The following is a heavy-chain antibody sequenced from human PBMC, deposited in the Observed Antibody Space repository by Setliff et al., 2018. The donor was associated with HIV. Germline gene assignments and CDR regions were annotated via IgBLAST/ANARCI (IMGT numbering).Heavy chain of an antibody. CDR3: ARDVEHMMDV. CDR1: GDTFSSYA. J-gene: IGHJ6*02. Sequence: ASVKVSCKASGDTFSSYAISWVRQAPGQGLEWMGWISAYNGNTNYAQKLQGRVTMTTDTSTNTAYLELRSLRFDDTAVYYCARDVEHMMDVWGQGTTVTVSS. V-gene: IGHV1-18*01. CDR2: ISAYNGNT.